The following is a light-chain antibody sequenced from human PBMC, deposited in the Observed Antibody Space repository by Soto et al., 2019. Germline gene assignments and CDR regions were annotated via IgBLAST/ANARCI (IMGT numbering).Light chain of an antibody. Sequence: EIVLTQSPGTLSLSPGERATLSCRASQSVSSTYLAWYHPKPGQAPRLLIYGASFRATGSPDRFSGSGSGTDFTLTISRLETEDFAVYFCQQYGSSPISTFGQGTKLEI. CDR2: GAS. J-gene: IGKJ2*01. CDR3: QQYGSSPIST. CDR1: QSVSSTY. V-gene: IGKV3-20*01.